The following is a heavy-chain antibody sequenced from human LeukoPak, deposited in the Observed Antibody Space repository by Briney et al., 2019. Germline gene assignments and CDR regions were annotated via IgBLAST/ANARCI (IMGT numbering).Heavy chain of an antibody. J-gene: IGHJ4*02. V-gene: IGHV3-66*04. Sequence: GGSLRLSCVASGFIVSSNDMSWVRQAPGKGLEWVSIIYSGGSTHHADFVKGRFTISRDNSKTTLYLQMNSLRAEDTAVYYCARPEAGSGSPFLAYWGQGTLVTVSS. D-gene: IGHD3-10*01. CDR2: IYSGGST. CDR3: ARPEAGSGSPFLAY. CDR1: GFIVSSND.